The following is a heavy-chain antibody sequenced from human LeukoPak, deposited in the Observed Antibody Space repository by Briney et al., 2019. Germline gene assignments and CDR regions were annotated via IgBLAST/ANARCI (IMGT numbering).Heavy chain of an antibody. CDR1: GGSFSGYY. CDR2: INHSGST. CDR3: ASSPYCSGGSCSESFDY. J-gene: IGHJ4*02. D-gene: IGHD2-15*01. V-gene: IGHV4-34*01. Sequence: SETLSLTCAVYGGSFSGYYWSWIRQPPGKGLEWIGEINHSGSTNYNPSLKSRVTISVDTSKNQFSLKLSSVTAADTAVYYCASSPYCSGGSCSESFDYWGQGTLVTVSS.